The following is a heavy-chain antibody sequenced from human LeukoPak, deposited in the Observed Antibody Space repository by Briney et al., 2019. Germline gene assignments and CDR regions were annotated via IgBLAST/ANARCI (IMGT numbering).Heavy chain of an antibody. CDR2: INPSGGST. Sequence: ASVEVSCKASGYTFTSYYMHWVRQAPGQGLEWMGIINPSGGSTSYAQKFQGRVTMTRDTSTSTVYMELSSLRSEDTAVYYCARVIRGGYDFDYWGQGTLVTVSS. D-gene: IGHD6-25*01. CDR3: ARVIRGGYDFDY. J-gene: IGHJ4*02. CDR1: GYTFTSYY. V-gene: IGHV1-46*01.